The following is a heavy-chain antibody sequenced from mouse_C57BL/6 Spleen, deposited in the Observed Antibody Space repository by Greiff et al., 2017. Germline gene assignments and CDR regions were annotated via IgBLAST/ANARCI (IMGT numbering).Heavy chain of an antibody. J-gene: IGHJ3*01. D-gene: IGHD2-2*01. CDR2: INPNNGGP. V-gene: IGHV1-26*01. CDR1: GYTFPDYY. Sequence: VQLQQSGPELVKPGASVKISCKASGYTFPDYYMNWVKQSHGKSLEWIGDINPNNGGPSYNQKLTGKATLTVDKSSSTAYMELRGLTSEDSAVYYRARHYGYDHAWFAYWGQGTLVTVSA. CDR3: ARHYGYDHAWFAY.